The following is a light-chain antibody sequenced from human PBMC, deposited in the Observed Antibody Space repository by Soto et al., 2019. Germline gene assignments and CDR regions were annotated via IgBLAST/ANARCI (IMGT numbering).Light chain of an antibody. CDR3: QTWGTGIWV. J-gene: IGLJ3*02. Sequence: QLVLTQSPSASASLGASVKLTCTLSSGQSSYAIAWHQQQPEKGPRYLMKLNSDGSHSKGDGIPDRFSGSSSGAERYLTISRLQSEDEADYYCQTWGTGIWVFGGGTKLTVL. V-gene: IGLV4-69*01. CDR2: LNSDGSH. CDR1: SGQSSYA.